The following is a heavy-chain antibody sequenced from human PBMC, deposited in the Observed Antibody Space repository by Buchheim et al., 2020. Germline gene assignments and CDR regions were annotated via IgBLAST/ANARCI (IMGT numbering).Heavy chain of an antibody. J-gene: IGHJ6*02. CDR3: ARDHSNYRGGMDV. CDR2: IGYDGSNK. V-gene: IGHV3-33*01. D-gene: IGHD4-11*01. CDR1: GFTFSSYG. Sequence: QVQLVESGGGVVRPGSSLSLSCAASGFTFSSYGMHWVRQAPGKGLEWLAVIGYDGSNKYYADSVKGGLPISRDISKNSLYLQMNSLRAEDTAVYYCARDHSNYRGGMDVWGQGTT.